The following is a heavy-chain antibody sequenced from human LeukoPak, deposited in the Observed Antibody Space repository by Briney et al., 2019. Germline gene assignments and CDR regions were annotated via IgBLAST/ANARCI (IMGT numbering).Heavy chain of an antibody. J-gene: IGHJ4*02. CDR3: ASSGYSSSWAAFDY. CDR1: GFTFDDYA. D-gene: IGHD6-13*01. CDR2: ISWNSGSI. Sequence: PGRSLRLSCAASGFTFDDYAMHWVRQAPGKGLEWVSGISWNSGSIGYADSVKGRFTISRDNSKNTLYLQMNSLRDEDTAVYYCASSGYSSSWAAFDYWGQGTLVTVSS. V-gene: IGHV3-9*01.